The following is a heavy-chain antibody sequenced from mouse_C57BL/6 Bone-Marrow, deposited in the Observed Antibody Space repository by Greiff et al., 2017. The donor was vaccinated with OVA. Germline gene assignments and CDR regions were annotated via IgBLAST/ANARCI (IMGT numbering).Heavy chain of an antibody. CDR1: GFTLSDYG. J-gene: IGHJ3*01. CDR2: ISSGSSTI. CDR3: ARNDYLFAY. V-gene: IGHV5-17*01. Sequence: EVQGVESGGGLVKPGGSLKLSCAASGFTLSDYGMHWVRQAPEKGLEWVAYISSGSSTIYYADTVKGRFTISRDNAKNTLFLQMTSLRSEDTAMYYCARNDYLFAYWGQGTLVTVSA. D-gene: IGHD2-4*01.